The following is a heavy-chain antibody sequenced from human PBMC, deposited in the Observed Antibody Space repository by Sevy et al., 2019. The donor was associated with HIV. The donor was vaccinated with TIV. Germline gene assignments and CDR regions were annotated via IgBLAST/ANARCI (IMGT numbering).Heavy chain of an antibody. J-gene: IGHJ4*01. V-gene: IGHV3-7*01. D-gene: IGHD4-17*01. CDR3: ARGGGFYGDYPFDY. Sequence: GGSLRLSCAASGFIFSDYWMTWVRQSPGKGLEWVANIKQDGSEQNYVDSVEGRFTISRDNGKNLLYLQMNDLRAEDTAVYYCARGGGFYGDYPFDYWGHGTLVTVSS. CDR2: IKQDGSEQ. CDR1: GFIFSDYW.